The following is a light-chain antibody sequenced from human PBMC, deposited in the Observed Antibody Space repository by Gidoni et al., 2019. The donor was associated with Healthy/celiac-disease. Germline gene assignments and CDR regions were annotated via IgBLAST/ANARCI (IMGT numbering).Light chain of an antibody. CDR1: QSISSY. V-gene: IGKV1-39*01. Sequence: DIQMTQSPSSLSASVGDRVTITCRASQSISSYLNWYQQKPGKAPKLLIYAASSWKSGGPSRFSGSGSGTDFTLTISSLQPEDFATYYCQQSYSTPPTFGQGTKVEIK. CDR2: AAS. CDR3: QQSYSTPPT. J-gene: IGKJ1*01.